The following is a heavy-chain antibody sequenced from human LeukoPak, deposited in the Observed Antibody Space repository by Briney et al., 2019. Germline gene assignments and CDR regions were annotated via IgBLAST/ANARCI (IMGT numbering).Heavy chain of an antibody. CDR1: GFTFSTYG. D-gene: IGHD3-10*01. J-gene: IGHJ4*02. Sequence: GGSLRLPCGASGFTFSTYGMTWVRQAPGKGPEWVSGISGSGDTTKYADSVKGRFTIFRDNSKNMLYLQMNSLRVDDTAVYYCESFRGYYGQGTLITVSS. V-gene: IGHV3-23*01. CDR2: ISGSGDTT. CDR3: ESFRGY.